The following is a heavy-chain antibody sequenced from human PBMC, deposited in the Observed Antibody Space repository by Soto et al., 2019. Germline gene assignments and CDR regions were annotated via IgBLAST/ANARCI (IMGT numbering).Heavy chain of an antibody. V-gene: IGHV4-59*01. Sequence: SGTLSPTCTFACGSISSYYLGWVRQPPRKGLEWIGYAYYSGTTNYNSSLKSRVTISIDTSKNQFSLTLNSVTAADTAVYYCARTPFYYFGLGTHLYYFDFWDQGAPVTVSS. CDR1: CGSISSYY. CDR3: ARTPFYYFGLGTHLYYFDF. D-gene: IGHD3-10*01. CDR2: AYYSGTT. J-gene: IGHJ4*02.